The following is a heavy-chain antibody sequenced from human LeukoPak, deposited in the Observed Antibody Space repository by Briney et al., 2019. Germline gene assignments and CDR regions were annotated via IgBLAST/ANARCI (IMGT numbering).Heavy chain of an antibody. D-gene: IGHD3-16*02. CDR1: GLTFDDYG. CDR2: INWNGGTT. CDR3: ARNSGANVNTYSFQY. Sequence: GGPLRLSCVASGLTFDDYGMSWVRQAPGKGLEWVSGINWNGGTTTYADSVKGRFTISRDNAKNSLYLQMNSLRVEDTAFYYCARNSGANVNTYSFQYWGRGTLVTVSS. V-gene: IGHV3-20*04. J-gene: IGHJ4*02.